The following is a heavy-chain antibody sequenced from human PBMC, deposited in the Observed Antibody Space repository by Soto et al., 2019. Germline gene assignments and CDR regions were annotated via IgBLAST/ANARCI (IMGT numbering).Heavy chain of an antibody. Sequence: EVQLLESGGGLVQPGGSLRLSCAASGFTFSSYAMSWVRQAPGKGLEWVSAISGSGGSTYYADSVKGRFTISRYNPKNTLYLQMNSLRAEDTAVYYGAKAYSSSQFPDAFDIWGQGTMVTVSS. CDR3: AKAYSSSQFPDAFDI. CDR1: GFTFSSYA. D-gene: IGHD6-6*01. J-gene: IGHJ3*02. CDR2: ISGSGGST. V-gene: IGHV3-23*01.